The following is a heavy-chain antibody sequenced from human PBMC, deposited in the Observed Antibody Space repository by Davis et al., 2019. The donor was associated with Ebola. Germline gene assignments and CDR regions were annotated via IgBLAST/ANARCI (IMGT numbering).Heavy chain of an antibody. D-gene: IGHD3-3*01. V-gene: IGHV4-59*12. J-gene: IGHJ6*02. CDR1: GGSISSYY. Sequence: GSLRLSCTVSGGSISSYYWSWIRQPPGKGLEWIGYIYYSGSTNYNPSLKSRVTISVDTSKNQFSLKLSSVTAADTAVYYCARGVYYDFWSGLPLYYYYGMDVWGQGTTVTVSS. CDR2: IYYSGST. CDR3: ARGVYYDFWSGLPLYYYYGMDV.